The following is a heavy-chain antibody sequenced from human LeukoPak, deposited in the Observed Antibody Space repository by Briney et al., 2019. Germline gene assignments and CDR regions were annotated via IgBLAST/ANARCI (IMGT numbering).Heavy chain of an antibody. Sequence: MSGGSLRLSCAPSGLSFSSYTIHWVRQAPGKGLEWVSSISSTSGYIHYADSVKGRFTISRDNAKNSLYLQMNSLRAEDTAVYYCARDEIRPKLKYYYDSSGYYALNYWGQGTLVTVSS. CDR2: ISSTSGYI. V-gene: IGHV3-21*04. J-gene: IGHJ4*02. CDR1: GLSFSSYT. CDR3: ARDEIRPKLKYYYDSSGYYALNY. D-gene: IGHD3-22*01.